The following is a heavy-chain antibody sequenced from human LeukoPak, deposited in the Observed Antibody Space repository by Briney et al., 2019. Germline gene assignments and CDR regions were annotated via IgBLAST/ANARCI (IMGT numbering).Heavy chain of an antibody. V-gene: IGHV4-38-2*02. Sequence: SETLSLTCTVSGGSISSYYWGWIRQPPGKGLEWIGSIYHSGSTYYNPSLKSRVTISVDTSKNQFSLKLSSVTAADTAVYYCARTGLLWFGELFGWFDPWGQGTLVTVSS. CDR2: IYHSGST. CDR1: GGSISSYY. D-gene: IGHD3-10*01. CDR3: ARTGLLWFGELFGWFDP. J-gene: IGHJ5*02.